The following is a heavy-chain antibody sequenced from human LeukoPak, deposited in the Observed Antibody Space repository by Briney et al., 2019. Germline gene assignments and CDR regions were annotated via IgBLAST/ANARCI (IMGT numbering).Heavy chain of an antibody. CDR2: IYGGGTT. D-gene: IGHD3-22*01. CDR1: GFTVSNDY. Sequence: GGSLRLSCAASGFTVSNDYMSWVRQAPGKGLEWVSVIYGGGTTYYADSVKGRFTISRDNSKNTLYLQMNSLRAEDTAVYYCAREKYYYDSSGYSSDYWGQGTLVTVSS. CDR3: AREKYYYDSSGYSSDY. V-gene: IGHV3-53*01. J-gene: IGHJ4*02.